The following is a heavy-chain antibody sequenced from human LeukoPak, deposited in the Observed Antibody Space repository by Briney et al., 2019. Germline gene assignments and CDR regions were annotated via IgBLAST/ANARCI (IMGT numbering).Heavy chain of an antibody. Sequence: PGGSLRLSCAASGFTFSSYDMHWVRQATGKGLEWVSAIGTAGDTYYPGSVKGRFTISRENAKNSLYLQMNSLRAGDTAVYYCARAERPHIAVAGFSRYYYYYMDVWGKGTTVTVSS. J-gene: IGHJ6*03. CDR3: ARAERPHIAVAGFSRYYYYYMDV. CDR2: IGTAGDT. CDR1: GFTFSSYD. V-gene: IGHV3-13*01. D-gene: IGHD6-19*01.